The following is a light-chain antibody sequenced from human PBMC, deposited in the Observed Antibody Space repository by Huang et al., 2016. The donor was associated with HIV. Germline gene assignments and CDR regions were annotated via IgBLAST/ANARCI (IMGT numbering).Light chain of an antibody. Sequence: DIVMTQSPESLAVSLGERATINCKSSQSVFYYSDKNNYLTWYQQKPGQPPKLLIYWASTRESGVPDRFSGSGSGTDFTLTINSLQAEDVAVYYCQQLFSAPYTFGQGTKLEI. J-gene: IGKJ2*01. CDR1: QSVFYYSDKNNY. CDR3: QQLFSAPYT. CDR2: WAS. V-gene: IGKV4-1*01.